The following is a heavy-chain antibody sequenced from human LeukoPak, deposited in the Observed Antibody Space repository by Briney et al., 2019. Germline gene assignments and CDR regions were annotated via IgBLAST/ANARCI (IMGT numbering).Heavy chain of an antibody. Sequence: GGSLRLSCAASGFTFSPYSMCWVRQAPGKGLEWVSCISSSNSYIYYADSVKGRFTISRDNAKNSLYLQMNSLRAEDTALYYCARGGSYGGYHSYWGQGTLVTVSS. J-gene: IGHJ4*02. CDR1: GFTFSPYS. CDR2: ISSSNSYI. D-gene: IGHD4-23*01. CDR3: ARGGSYGGYHSY. V-gene: IGHV3-21*01.